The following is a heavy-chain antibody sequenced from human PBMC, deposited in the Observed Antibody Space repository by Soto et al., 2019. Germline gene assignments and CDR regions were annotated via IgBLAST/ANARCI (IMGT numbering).Heavy chain of an antibody. J-gene: IGHJ4*02. CDR2: IYYTGST. CDR1: GGSISSYY. CDR3: ARGPWNADFDY. D-gene: IGHD1-1*01. Sequence: QVQLQESGPGLVKPSETRSLTCTVSGGSISSYYWSWIRQPPGKGLEWIGYIYYTGSTKYNPSLKSRVTTSVDTSKNQFSLRLSSVTAADTAVYYCARGPWNADFDYWGQGIVVTVSS. V-gene: IGHV4-59*01.